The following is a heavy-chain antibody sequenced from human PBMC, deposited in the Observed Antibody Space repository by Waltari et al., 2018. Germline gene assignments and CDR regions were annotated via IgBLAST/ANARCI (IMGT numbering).Heavy chain of an antibody. J-gene: IGHJ6*02. Sequence: EVQLVETGGGLIQHGGSRKIYCAASELIVSSNYMSWVRQAPGKGLEWVSVIYSGGGTHYAGSVKGRFTISRDNSKNTLHLQMNSLRAEDTAVYYCARVSLRDYYYGMDVWGQGTTVTVSS. CDR1: ELIVSSNY. CDR2: IYSGGGT. V-gene: IGHV3-53*02. CDR3: ARVSLRDYYYGMDV.